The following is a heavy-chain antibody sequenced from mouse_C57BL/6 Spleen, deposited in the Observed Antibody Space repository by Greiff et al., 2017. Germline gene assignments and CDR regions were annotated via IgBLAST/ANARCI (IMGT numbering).Heavy chain of an antibody. V-gene: IGHV1-64*01. CDR2: IHPNSGST. CDR3: ARSLYDGYYVFDY. CDR1: GYTFTSYW. D-gene: IGHD2-3*01. Sequence: QVQLKQPGAELVKPGASVKLSCKASGYTFTSYWMHWVKQRPGQGLEWIGMIHPNSGSTNYNEKFKSKATLTVDKSSSTAYMQLSSLTSEDAAVYYCARSLYDGYYVFDYWGQGTTPTVSS. J-gene: IGHJ2*01.